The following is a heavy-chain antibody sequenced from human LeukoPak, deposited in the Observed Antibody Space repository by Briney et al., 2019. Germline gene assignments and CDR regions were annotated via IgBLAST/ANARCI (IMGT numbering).Heavy chain of an antibody. D-gene: IGHD6-19*01. CDR3: AKAVADTGWAFDI. J-gene: IGHJ3*02. CDR2: ISYDGSNK. V-gene: IGHV3-30*18. CDR1: GFTFSSYG. Sequence: GRSLRLSCAASGFTFSSYGMHWVRQAPGKGLEWVAVISYDGSNKYYADSVKGRSTISRDNSKNTLCLQMNSLRAEDTAVYYCAKAVADTGWAFDIWGQGTMVTVSS.